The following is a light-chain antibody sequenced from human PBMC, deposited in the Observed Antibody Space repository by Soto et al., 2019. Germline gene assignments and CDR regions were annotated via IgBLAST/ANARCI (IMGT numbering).Light chain of an antibody. CDR3: QQGHTFPWT. Sequence: DIQMTHSPSSLSASVGDRVTITCRASQGITNYLNWYQQKSGQVPRLLIYAASTLESGVPSRFSGSGSETDFTLSITGLQPEDFATYYSQQGHTFPWTFGQGIKLDI. CDR2: AAS. CDR1: QGITNY. J-gene: IGKJ1*01. V-gene: IGKV1-39*01.